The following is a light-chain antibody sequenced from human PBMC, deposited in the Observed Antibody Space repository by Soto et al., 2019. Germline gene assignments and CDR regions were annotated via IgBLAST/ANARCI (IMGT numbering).Light chain of an antibody. J-gene: IGKJ2*01. CDR3: QQSDSTPYT. Sequence: DIPMTQSPSSLSASVGDRVTITCRASQSISNYLNWYQQKPGKAPNLLIYDASSLLSGVPSRFSGSGSGTDFTLTISSLQPEDFSIYYCQQSDSTPYTFGQGTKLEIK. V-gene: IGKV1-39*01. CDR1: QSISNY. CDR2: DAS.